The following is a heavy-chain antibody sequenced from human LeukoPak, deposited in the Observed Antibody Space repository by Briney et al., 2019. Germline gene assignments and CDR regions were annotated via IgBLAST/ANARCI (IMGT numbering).Heavy chain of an antibody. J-gene: IGHJ4*02. CDR3: ARGHCSSYSCFLFDY. D-gene: IGHD2-2*01. CDR1: GFTFSSYG. CDR2: ISYDGGNK. Sequence: GGSLRLSCAASGFTFSSYGMHWVRQAPGKGLEWVAVISYDGGNKYYADSVKGRFTISRDNSKNTLSLQMNSLRAEDTAVYYCARGHCSSYSCFLFDYWGQGTLVTGSS. V-gene: IGHV3-30*03.